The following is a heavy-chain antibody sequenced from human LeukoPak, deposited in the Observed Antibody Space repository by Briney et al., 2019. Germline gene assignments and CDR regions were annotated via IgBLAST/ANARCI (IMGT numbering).Heavy chain of an antibody. CDR2: IIGGAGST. CDR3: AHGTMYQLDS. CDR1: GFTFDDYG. J-gene: IGHJ4*02. V-gene: IGHV3-23*01. D-gene: IGHD2-2*01. Sequence: GGSLRLSCAASGFTFDDYGMSWVRQAPGKGLEWISGIIGGAGSTYYADSVRGRFTISGDNSKNTLYLQMNSLRADDTAVYYCAHGTMYQLDSWGQGTLVTVSS.